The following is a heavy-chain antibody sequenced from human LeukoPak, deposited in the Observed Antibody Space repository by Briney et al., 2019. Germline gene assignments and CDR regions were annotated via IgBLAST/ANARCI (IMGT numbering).Heavy chain of an antibody. CDR2: FDPEDGET. D-gene: IGHD6-19*01. J-gene: IGHJ4*02. Sequence: ASVTVSCKVSGYTLTELSMHWVRQAPGKGHEWMGGFDPEDGETIYAQKFQGRVTMTEDTSTDTAYMELSSLRSDDTAVYYCATGTWVAVAGFDYWGEGTLVTVSS. CDR3: ATGTWVAVAGFDY. V-gene: IGHV1-24*01. CDR1: GYTLTELS.